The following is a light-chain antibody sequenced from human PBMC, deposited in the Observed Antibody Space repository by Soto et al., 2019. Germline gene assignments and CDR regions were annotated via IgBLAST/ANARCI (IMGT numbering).Light chain of an antibody. CDR2: RNN. Sequence: QSVLTQPPSASGTPGQRVTISCSGSSSNIGSKYVYWYQQLPGTAPKLLIYRNNQQHSGVPDRFSGSKSGTSASLAISGLRFEDEADYYCAAWYVNVGGPAFCGGTKVTVL. CDR1: SSNIGSKY. J-gene: IGLJ2*01. V-gene: IGLV1-47*01. CDR3: AAWYVNVGGPA.